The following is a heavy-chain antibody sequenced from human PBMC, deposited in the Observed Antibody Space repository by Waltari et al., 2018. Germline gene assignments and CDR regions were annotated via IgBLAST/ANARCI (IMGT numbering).Heavy chain of an antibody. CDR3: ARLEDCTGGHCYTANHYAVDV. Sequence: QIQLQQWGAGLLKPSETLSLTCAVYGGSFNVSYWGWLRPAPGKGLEWIGEINHSGNINYNLSLKSRVAISVDTPKNQFSLKVTSVAAADTAVYYCARLEDCTGGHCYTANHYAVDVWGRGTTVTVSS. V-gene: IGHV4-34*02. CDR2: INHSGNI. J-gene: IGHJ6*02. D-gene: IGHD2-15*01. CDR1: GGSFNVSY.